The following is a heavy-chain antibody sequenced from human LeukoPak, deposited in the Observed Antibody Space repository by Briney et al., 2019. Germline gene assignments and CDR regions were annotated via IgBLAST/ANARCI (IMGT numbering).Heavy chain of an antibody. CDR1: GYTFTGYY. CDR2: INHNSGGT. CDR3: ATDSGIAAAGPLR. D-gene: IGHD6-13*01. J-gene: IGHJ4*02. V-gene: IGHV1-2*02. Sequence: ASVKVSCKASGYTFTGYYMHWVRQATGQGLDWMGWINHNSGGTNYAQKFQGRVTMTRDTSISTAYMELSRLRSEDTAVYYCATDSGIAAAGPLRWGQGTLVTVSS.